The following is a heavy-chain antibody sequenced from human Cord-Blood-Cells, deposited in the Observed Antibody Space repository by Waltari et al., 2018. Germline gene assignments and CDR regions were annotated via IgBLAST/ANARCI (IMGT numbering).Heavy chain of an antibody. D-gene: IGHD6-6*01. V-gene: IGHV3-23*01. CDR2: ISGSGGST. Sequence: EVQLLESGGGLVQPGGSLRLSCAASGFTFSSYAMSWVRQAPGKGLEWVSAISGSGGSTYYADSVKGRFTISRDNSKNTLYLQMNSLRAEDTAVYYCAKEASRIAARPSGAAFDIWGQGTMVTVSS. CDR1: GFTFSSYA. J-gene: IGHJ3*02. CDR3: AKEASRIAARPSGAAFDI.